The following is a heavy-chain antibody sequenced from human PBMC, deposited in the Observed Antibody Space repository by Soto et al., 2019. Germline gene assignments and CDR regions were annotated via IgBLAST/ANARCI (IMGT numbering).Heavy chain of an antibody. V-gene: IGHV5-51*01. J-gene: IGHJ4*02. CDR2: IYPGDSDT. CDR3: ARRDNYDILTGYYHFDY. D-gene: IGHD3-9*01. Sequence: GESLKISCKGSGYSFTSYWIGWVRQMPGKGLEWMGIIYPGDSDTRYSPSFQGQVTISADKSISTAYLQWSSLKASDTAMYYCARRDNYDILTGYYHFDYWGQGTLVTVSS. CDR1: GYSFTSYW.